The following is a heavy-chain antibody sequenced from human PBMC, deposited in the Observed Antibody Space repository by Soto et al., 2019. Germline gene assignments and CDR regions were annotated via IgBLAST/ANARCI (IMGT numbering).Heavy chain of an antibody. D-gene: IGHD3-3*01. J-gene: IGHJ4*02. V-gene: IGHV1-18*01. CDR2: ISAYNGNT. CDR1: GYTFTSYG. Sequence: ASVKVSWKASGYTFTSYGISWVRQAPGQGLEWMGWISAYNGNTNYAQKLQGRVTMTTDTSTSTAYMELRSLRSDDTAVYYCARDMVVYDFWSGYYTEYYFDYWGQGTLVTVSS. CDR3: ARDMVVYDFWSGYYTEYYFDY.